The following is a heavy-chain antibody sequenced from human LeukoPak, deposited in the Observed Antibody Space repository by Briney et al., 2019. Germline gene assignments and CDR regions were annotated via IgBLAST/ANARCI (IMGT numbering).Heavy chain of an antibody. J-gene: IGHJ2*01. Sequence: ASEKVSCKASGGTFSSYAISWGRQAPVHGLEWMGRIIPILGIANYAQKFPGRVTLTADKSTSRAYMELSSMRSEDTAVYYCARDPGATQAYWYIDLWGRGTLVTVSS. V-gene: IGHV1-69*04. CDR3: ARDPGATQAYWYIDL. D-gene: IGHD4-23*01. CDR2: IIPILGIA. CDR1: GGTFSSYA.